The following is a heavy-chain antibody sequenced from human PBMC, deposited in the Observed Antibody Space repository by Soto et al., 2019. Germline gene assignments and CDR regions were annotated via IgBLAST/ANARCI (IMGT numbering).Heavy chain of an antibody. J-gene: IGHJ6*02. V-gene: IGHV3-23*01. D-gene: IGHD3-10*01. CDR1: GFTFSRYD. CDR3: AKAGRSVKYYYYGMDV. Sequence: EVDLLESGGGLVQLGGSLRLSCAASGFTFSRYDMSWVRQAPGKGLEWVSLISGSGTSTDYADSVRGRVTTSRDNSKNTLYLQMHRLRAEDTAVYYCAKAGRSVKYYYYGMDVWGQGTTVTVSS. CDR2: ISGSGTST.